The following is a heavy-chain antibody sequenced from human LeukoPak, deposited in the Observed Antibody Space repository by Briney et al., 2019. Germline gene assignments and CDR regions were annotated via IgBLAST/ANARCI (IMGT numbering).Heavy chain of an antibody. J-gene: IGHJ5*01. Sequence: GGSLRLSCEASGFTFNSYTMNWVRQSPGKGLEWISSVTGNSNYIFYADSVKGRFTISRDNANNSVSLQMNNLRVEDTAVYYGARDSVRLLGNNWFDSWGQGTLVSVSS. CDR3: ARDSVRLLGNNWFDS. CDR2: VTGNSNYI. CDR1: GFTFNSYT. V-gene: IGHV3-21*01. D-gene: IGHD3-3*01.